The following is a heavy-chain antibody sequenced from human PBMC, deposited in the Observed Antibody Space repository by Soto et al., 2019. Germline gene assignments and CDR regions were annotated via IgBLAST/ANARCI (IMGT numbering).Heavy chain of an antibody. J-gene: IGHJ4*02. CDR3: ARDRYASANETFLDH. CDR2: ISYDGKNE. D-gene: IGHD2-15*01. Sequence: GGSLRLSCAVSGVIFSSNAMHWVRQSPGKGLQWVAFISYDGKNEYYADSVKGRFTISRDNSKNTLYLQMNRLKRDDTAVYYCARDRYASANETFLDHWGQGARVTVSS. V-gene: IGHV3-30*01. CDR1: GVIFSSNA.